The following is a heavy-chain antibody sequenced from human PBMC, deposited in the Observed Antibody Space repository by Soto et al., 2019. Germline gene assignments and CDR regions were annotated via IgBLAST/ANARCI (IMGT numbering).Heavy chain of an antibody. CDR2: MNPNSGNT. CDR3: ARGKWLVYWFDP. CDR1: GYTFTSYD. Sequence: GPSVKVSCKASGYTFTSYDINWVRQATGQGLEWMGWMNPNSGNTGYAQKFQGRVTMTRNTSISTAYMELSSLRSEDTAVYYCARGKWLVYWFDPWGQGTLVTVSS. V-gene: IGHV1-8*01. J-gene: IGHJ5*02. D-gene: IGHD6-19*01.